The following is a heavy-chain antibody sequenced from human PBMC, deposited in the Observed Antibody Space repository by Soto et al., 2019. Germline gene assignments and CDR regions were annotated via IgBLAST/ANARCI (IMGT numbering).Heavy chain of an antibody. J-gene: IGHJ4*02. CDR2: IDPKNGGT. V-gene: IGHV1-2*02. Sequence: AASVKVSCKASGYTVTDYYIHWVRQAPGQGLEWMGWIDPKNGGTIYAQKFQDRVTMTRDTSISTAYMDLSRLTSDDTALYYCARDDYGIYPQWGQGTMVTVSS. CDR1: GYTVTDYY. CDR3: ARDDYGIYPQ. D-gene: IGHD1-26*01.